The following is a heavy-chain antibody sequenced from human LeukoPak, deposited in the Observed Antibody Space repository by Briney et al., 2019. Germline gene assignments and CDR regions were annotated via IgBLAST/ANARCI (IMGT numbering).Heavy chain of an antibody. Sequence: GASVKVSCKASGYTFTSYGISWLRQAPGQGLEWMGWISASNGNKNYAQKLQGRVTMTTDTSTSTAYMELSSLRSDDTAVYYCARDVEITVKYCSGGSCYSDYYYYGMDVWGQGTTVTVSS. CDR3: ARDVEITVKYCSGGSCYSDYYYYGMDV. J-gene: IGHJ6*02. D-gene: IGHD2-15*01. CDR1: GYTFTSYG. V-gene: IGHV1-18*01. CDR2: ISASNGNK.